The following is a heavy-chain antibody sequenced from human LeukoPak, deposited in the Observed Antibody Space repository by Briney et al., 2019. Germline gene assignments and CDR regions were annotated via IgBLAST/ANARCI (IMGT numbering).Heavy chain of an antibody. CDR1: GFTFTDSA. J-gene: IGHJ4*02. CDR3: AKGGNYAPLDY. V-gene: IGHV3-23*01. D-gene: IGHD1-7*01. Sequence: PGGSLRLSCAASGFTFTDSAMTWVRQAPGKGLEWVSAISTSGGDTIYKDSVKDRFTISRDNSKNTLYLQMNSLRADDTAIYYCAKGGNYAPLDYWGQGTLVTVSS. CDR2: ISTSGGDT.